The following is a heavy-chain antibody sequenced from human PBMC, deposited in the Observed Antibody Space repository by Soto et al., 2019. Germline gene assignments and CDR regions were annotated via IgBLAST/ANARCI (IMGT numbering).Heavy chain of an antibody. J-gene: IGHJ5*02. CDR1: GYNFSVYY. CDR2: VSPKSGGT. V-gene: IGHV1-2*02. CDR3: AREISGGGTLNWFDP. D-gene: IGHD2-8*02. Sequence: ASLKCCCESAGYNFSVYYIHWVRQDHGQGLDWLGWVSPKSGGTNYAQKFKGRVTMTRDTSSNTVYMDLSGLKSDDTAVFYCAREISGGGTLNWFDPWGQGTLVTVSS.